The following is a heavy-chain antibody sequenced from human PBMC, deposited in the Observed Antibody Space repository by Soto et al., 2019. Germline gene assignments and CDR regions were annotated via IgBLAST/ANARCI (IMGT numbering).Heavy chain of an antibody. D-gene: IGHD3-22*01. V-gene: IGHV3-72*01. CDR2: SRNKHNDYVT. Sequence: EVQLVESGGGLVQPGGSLRLSCAASGFTFSDHYMDWVRQAPGKGLEWVGRSRNKHNDYVTEYAASVKGRFTISRDDSQNSLYLQMNSLKSEDTAVYYCARTTNRYDTSGYQSGYFDYWGQGTLVTVSS. CDR1: GFTFSDHY. CDR3: ARTTNRYDTSGYQSGYFDY. J-gene: IGHJ4*02.